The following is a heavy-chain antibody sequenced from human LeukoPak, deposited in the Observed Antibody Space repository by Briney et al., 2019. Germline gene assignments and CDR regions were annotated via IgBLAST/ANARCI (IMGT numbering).Heavy chain of an antibody. CDR2: INHSGST. D-gene: IGHD2-2*01. CDR1: GGSFSGYY. J-gene: IGHJ6*02. CDR3: ARVFYYCSSTSCYAGNYYYYYGMDV. Sequence: ASETLSLTCAVYGGSFSGYYSSWIRQPPGKGLEWIGEINHSGSTNYNPSLKSRVTISVDTSKNQFSLKLSSVTAADTAVYYCARVFYYCSSTSCYAGNYYYYYGMDVRGQGTTVTVSS. V-gene: IGHV4-34*01.